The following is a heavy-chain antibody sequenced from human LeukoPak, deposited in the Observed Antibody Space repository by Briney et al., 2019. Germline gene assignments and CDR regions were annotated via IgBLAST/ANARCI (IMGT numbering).Heavy chain of an antibody. CDR2: ISSSGGPI. D-gene: IGHD5-18*01. CDR3: ARGFRDTAMFLDY. CDR1: GITLSSYE. J-gene: IGHJ4*02. Sequence: PGGSLRLSCVASGITLSSYEMNWVRQAPGKGLEWISCISSSGGPIYYADSVKGRFTISRDNAKNSLYLQMNSLRAEDTAVYYCARGFRDTAMFLDYWGQGTLVTVSS. V-gene: IGHV3-48*03.